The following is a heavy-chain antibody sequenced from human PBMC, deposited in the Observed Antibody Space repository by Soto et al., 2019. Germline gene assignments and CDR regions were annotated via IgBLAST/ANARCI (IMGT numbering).Heavy chain of an antibody. J-gene: IGHJ4*02. CDR2: ITSTSSVV. Sequence: PGGSLRLSCTASGFPFNFYSMNWVRQAPGKGLEWISYITSTSSVVNYADSVRGRFTISRDNGANSLYLHMNSLRDEDTAVYYCARDGKGAAYTSGPYYFDHWGQGALVTVSS. D-gene: IGHD1-1*01. V-gene: IGHV3-48*02. CDR3: ARDGKGAAYTSGPYYFDH. CDR1: GFPFNFYS.